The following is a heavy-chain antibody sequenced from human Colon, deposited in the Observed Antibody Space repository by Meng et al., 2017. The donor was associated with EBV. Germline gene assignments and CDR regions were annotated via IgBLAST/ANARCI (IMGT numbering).Heavy chain of an antibody. D-gene: IGHD3-10*01. CDR3: ARGSYYTWAT. Sequence: PVSPHRLGQVSGAASPAWGLAGDAFIRNDHRWSWFRKPPGKVPEWIGETHHSGTTNFNPSFKSRVSMSIYTWKNRFSLDLTSGTAADTAVYYCARGSYYTWATWGQGTLVTVSS. CDR1: GDAFIRNDHR. J-gene: IGHJ5*02. V-gene: IGHV4-4*03. CDR2: THHSGTT.